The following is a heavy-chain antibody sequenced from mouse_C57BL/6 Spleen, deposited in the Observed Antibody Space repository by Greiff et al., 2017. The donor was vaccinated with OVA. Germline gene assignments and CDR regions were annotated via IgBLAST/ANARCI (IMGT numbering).Heavy chain of an antibody. CDR3: ARSGLVVATGDYFDY. V-gene: IGHV1-53*01. CDR1: GYTFTSYW. J-gene: IGHJ2*01. Sequence: VQLQQPGTELVKPGASVKLSCKASGYTFTSYWMHWVKQRPGQGLEWIGNINPSNGGTNYNEKFKSKATLPVDKSSSTAYMQLSSLTSEDSAVYYCARSGLVVATGDYFDYWGQGTTLTVSS. D-gene: IGHD1-1*01. CDR2: INPSNGGT.